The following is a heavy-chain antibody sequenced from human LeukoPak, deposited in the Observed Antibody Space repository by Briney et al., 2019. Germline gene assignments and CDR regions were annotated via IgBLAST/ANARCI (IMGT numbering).Heavy chain of an antibody. D-gene: IGHD6-13*01. V-gene: IGHV3-7*02. Sequence: GGSLRLSCVASEFAFSNYWMSWVRQAPGRGLEWVANIKQDGSEKYYVDSVKGRFTISRDNAKNSLYLQMNSLRAEDTAVYYCARVAGRYSSSSGLKNWFDPWGQGTLVTVSS. J-gene: IGHJ5*02. CDR1: EFAFSNYW. CDR3: ARVAGRYSSSSGLKNWFDP. CDR2: IKQDGSEK.